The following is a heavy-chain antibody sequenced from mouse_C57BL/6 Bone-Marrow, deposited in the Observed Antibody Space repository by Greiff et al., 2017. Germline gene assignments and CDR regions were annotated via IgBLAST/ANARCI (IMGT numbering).Heavy chain of an antibody. V-gene: IGHV1-4*01. CDR3: ARREGWVLHDY. CDR2: INPSSGYT. CDR1: GYTFTSYT. J-gene: IGHJ2*01. Sequence: VKLMESGAELARPGASVKMSCKASGYTFTSYTMHWVKQRPGQGLEWIGYINPSSGYTKYNQKFKDKATLTADKSSSTAYMKLSSLTSEDSAVYYCARREGWVLHDYWGQGTTRTVSS. D-gene: IGHD2-3*01.